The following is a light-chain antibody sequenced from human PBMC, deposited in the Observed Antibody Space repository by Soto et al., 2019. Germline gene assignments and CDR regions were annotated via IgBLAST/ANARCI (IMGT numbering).Light chain of an antibody. CDR3: QSYDSSLSGSSV. J-gene: IGLJ1*01. CDR1: SSNIGAGYD. V-gene: IGLV1-40*01. Sequence: QSVLTQPPSVSGAPGQRVTISCTGSSSNIGAGYDVHWYQQLPGTAPKLLIYGNSNRPSGVPDRFSGSKSGTSASLAITGLQAEDEADYYCQSYDSSLSGSSVFGTGTKLTV. CDR2: GNS.